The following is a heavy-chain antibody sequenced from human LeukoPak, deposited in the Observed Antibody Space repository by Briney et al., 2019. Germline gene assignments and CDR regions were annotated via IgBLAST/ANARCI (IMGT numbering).Heavy chain of an antibody. CDR2: LSTSASTR. J-gene: IGHJ3*02. Sequence: PGGSLTLFCAASGLPYSDNFKRWIRQAPGKGLEGGSYLSTSASTRDYADSVKGRFTSSREKAKNSLYLQMNSLRAEDTAVYYCARDRLLLVGAIPGAFDIWGQGTMVTVSS. CDR1: GLPYSDNF. D-gene: IGHD1-26*01. V-gene: IGHV3-11*04. CDR3: ARDRLLLVGAIPGAFDI.